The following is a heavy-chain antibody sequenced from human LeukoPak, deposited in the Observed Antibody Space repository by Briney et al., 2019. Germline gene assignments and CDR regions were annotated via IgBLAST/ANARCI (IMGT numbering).Heavy chain of an antibody. V-gene: IGHV4-59*01. Sequence: SETLSLTCTVSGGSISTYYWNWVRQPPGKGLEWIGCISNSGSTNYVPSLKSRVTISVDTSKNQFSLKLTSVTAADTAVYFCAREAAGLGSDYPNWFDPWGRGTLVTVSS. J-gene: IGHJ5*02. D-gene: IGHD3-10*01. CDR3: AREAAGLGSDYPNWFDP. CDR2: ISNSGST. CDR1: GGSISTYY.